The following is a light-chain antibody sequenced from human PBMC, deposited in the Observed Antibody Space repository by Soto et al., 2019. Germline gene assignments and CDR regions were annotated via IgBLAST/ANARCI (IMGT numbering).Light chain of an antibody. V-gene: IGKV1-8*01. J-gene: IGKJ1*01. CDR3: QQYYSYPPT. CDR2: AAS. Sequence: AIRMTQSPSPLSASTGDRFTITCRASQGISSYLAWYQQKPGKAPKLLIYAASTLQSGVPSRFSGSGSGTDFTLTISCLQSEDFATYYCQQYYSYPPTFGQGTKVDI. CDR1: QGISSY.